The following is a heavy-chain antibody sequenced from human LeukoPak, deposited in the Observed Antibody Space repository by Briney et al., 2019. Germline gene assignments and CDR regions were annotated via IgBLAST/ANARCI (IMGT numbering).Heavy chain of an antibody. V-gene: IGHV3-53*01. J-gene: IGHJ4*02. CDR2: IYSGGST. D-gene: IGHD4-17*01. CDR1: GFTFSSSD. CDR3: ARNPYGDFNSFDY. Sequence: PGGSLRLSCAASGFTFSSSDMTWVRQAPGKGLEWVSVIYSGGSTYYADSVKGRFTISRDNSKNTLYLQMNSLRAEDTAVYYCARNPYGDFNSFDYWGQGTLVTVSS.